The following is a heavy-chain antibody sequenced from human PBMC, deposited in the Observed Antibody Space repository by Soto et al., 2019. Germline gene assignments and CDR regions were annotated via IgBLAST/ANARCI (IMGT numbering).Heavy chain of an antibody. J-gene: IGHJ4*02. V-gene: IGHV1-18*01. Sequence: QVQLVQSGAEVKKPGASVKVSCKASGYTFTSYGISWVRQAPGQGLEWMGWISAYNGNTNYAQKLQGRXXMXTXXSTSTAYMELRSLRSDDTAVYYCARDRGGYDLFDYWGQGTLVTVSS. CDR2: ISAYNGNT. D-gene: IGHD5-12*01. CDR3: ARDRGGYDLFDY. CDR1: GYTFTSYG.